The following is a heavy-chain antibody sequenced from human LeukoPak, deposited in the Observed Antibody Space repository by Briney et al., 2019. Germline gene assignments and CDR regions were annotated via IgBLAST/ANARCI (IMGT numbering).Heavy chain of an antibody. J-gene: IGHJ4*02. D-gene: IGHD3-22*01. CDR1: GFTFSNYA. Sequence: GGSLRLSCAASGFTFSNYAMSWVRQAPGKGLEWVSGISGSGGSASYADSVKGRFTISRDNSKNTLFLQMNSLRAEDTAIYYCAKGAIGDSSGHYWWEFDYRDQGTLVTVSS. CDR2: ISGSGGSA. CDR3: AKGAIGDSSGHYWWEFDY. V-gene: IGHV3-23*01.